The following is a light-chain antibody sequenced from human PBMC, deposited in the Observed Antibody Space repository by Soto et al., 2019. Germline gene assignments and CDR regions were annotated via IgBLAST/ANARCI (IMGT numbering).Light chain of an antibody. CDR2: EVS. J-gene: IGLJ2*01. Sequence: QAVVTQPASVSGSPGQSITISCTGTSSDVGGYNFVSWYQHHPGKAPKLMISEVSNRPSGVSNRFSGSKSGNTASLTISGLQAEDEADYYCSSYTSSTTPVFGGGTKVTVL. V-gene: IGLV2-14*01. CDR3: SSYTSSTTPV. CDR1: SSDVGGYNF.